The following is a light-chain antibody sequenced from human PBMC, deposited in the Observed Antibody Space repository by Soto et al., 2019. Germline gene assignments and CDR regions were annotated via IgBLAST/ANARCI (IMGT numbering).Light chain of an antibody. CDR1: SSDVGGYKY. Sequence: QSVLTQPRSVSGSPGQSVTISCTGTSSDVGGYKYVSWYQQHPGKAPKFMIYDVSKRPSGVPDRFSGSKSGNTASLTISGLQAEDEADYYCCSYAGSFTLIFGGGTQLTVL. CDR3: CSYAGSFTLI. V-gene: IGLV2-11*01. CDR2: DVS. J-gene: IGLJ2*01.